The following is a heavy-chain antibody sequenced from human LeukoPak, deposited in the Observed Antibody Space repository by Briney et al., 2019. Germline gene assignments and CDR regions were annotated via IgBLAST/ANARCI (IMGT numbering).Heavy chain of an antibody. D-gene: IGHD5-12*01. CDR2: ISSSGSTI. J-gene: IGHJ3*02. CDR3: ARTVATGSDDAFDI. V-gene: IGHV3-11*01. Sequence: GGSLRLSCAASGFTFSDYYMSWIRQAPGKGLEWVSYISSSGSTIYYADSVKGRFTISRDNAKNSLYLQMSSLRAEDTAVYYCARTVATGSDDAFDIWGQGTMVTVSS. CDR1: GFTFSDYY.